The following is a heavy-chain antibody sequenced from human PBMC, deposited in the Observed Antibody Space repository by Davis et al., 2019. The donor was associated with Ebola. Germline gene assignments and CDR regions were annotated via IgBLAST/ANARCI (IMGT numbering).Heavy chain of an antibody. Sequence: GGSLRPSCAASGFAFSNYAMSWVRQAPGKGREWVSAISGSGGSTYYADSVKGRFTISRDNSKNTLYLQMNSLRAEDTAVYYCAKDKYYNILSGFWGFDSWGQGTLVTVFS. J-gene: IGHJ4*02. D-gene: IGHD3-9*01. CDR3: AKDKYYNILSGFWGFDS. CDR2: ISGSGGST. V-gene: IGHV3-23*01. CDR1: GFAFSNYA.